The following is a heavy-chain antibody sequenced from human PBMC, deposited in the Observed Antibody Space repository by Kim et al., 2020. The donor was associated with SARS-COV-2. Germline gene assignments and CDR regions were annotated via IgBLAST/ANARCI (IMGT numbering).Heavy chain of an antibody. CDR1: GFTFSSYA. D-gene: IGHD5-18*01. Sequence: GGSLRLSCAASGFTFSSYAMSWVRQAPGKGLEWVSGISGSGGGTHYADSVKGRFTISRDNSKNTLYLQMNSLRAEDTAIYYCAKDIGSGIQLWRVSDSYYYYYGMDVWGQGTTVTVSS. CDR2: ISGSGGGT. J-gene: IGHJ6*02. CDR3: AKDIGSGIQLWRVSDSYYYYYGMDV. V-gene: IGHV3-23*01.